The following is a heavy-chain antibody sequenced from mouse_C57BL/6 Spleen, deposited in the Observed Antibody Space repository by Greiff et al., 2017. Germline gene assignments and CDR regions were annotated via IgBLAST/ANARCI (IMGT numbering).Heavy chain of an antibody. CDR3: ATGNYYGSSWYFDV. J-gene: IGHJ1*03. CDR2: IDPSDSET. Sequence: QVQLQQPGAELVRPGSSVKLSCKASGYTFTSYWMHWVKQRPIQGLEWIGNIDPSDSETHYNQKFKDKATLTVDKSYSTAYMQLSSLTSEDSAVYYCATGNYYGSSWYFDVWGTGTTVTVSS. D-gene: IGHD1-1*01. CDR1: GYTFTSYW. V-gene: IGHV1-52*01.